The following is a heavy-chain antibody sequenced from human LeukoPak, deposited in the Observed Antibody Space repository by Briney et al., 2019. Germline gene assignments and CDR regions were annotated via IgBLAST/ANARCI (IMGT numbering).Heavy chain of an antibody. D-gene: IGHD3-3*01. Sequence: ASVKVSCKASGGTFSSYAISWVRQAPGQGLEWMGGIIPIFGTANYAQKFQGRVTITADESTSTAYMELSSLRSEDTAVYYCARDRYGVVLYNWFDSWGQGTLVTVSS. CDR3: ARDRYGVVLYNWFDS. CDR2: IIPIFGTA. J-gene: IGHJ5*01. V-gene: IGHV1-69*13. CDR1: GGTFSSYA.